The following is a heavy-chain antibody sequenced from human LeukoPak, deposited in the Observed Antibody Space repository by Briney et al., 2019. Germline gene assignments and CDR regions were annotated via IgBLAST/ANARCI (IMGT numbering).Heavy chain of an antibody. CDR2: FDPEDGET. CDR3: APSVRSGGSYYFAQ. CDR1: GYTLTELS. J-gene: IGHJ4*02. Sequence: ASVKVSCKVSGYTLTELSMHWGRQAPGKGVEWVGGFDPEDGETIYAQKLQGRVTMTEDTSTDTAYMELSSLRSEDTAVYYCAPSVRSGGSYYFAQWGQATLVTV. V-gene: IGHV1-24*01. D-gene: IGHD2-15*01.